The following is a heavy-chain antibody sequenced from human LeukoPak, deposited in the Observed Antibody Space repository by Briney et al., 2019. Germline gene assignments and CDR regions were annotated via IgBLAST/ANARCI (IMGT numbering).Heavy chain of an antibody. J-gene: IGHJ6*02. D-gene: IGHD6-19*01. CDR1: GFTFSSYA. CDR3: AKVLDSSGWYRSSYYYYGMDV. Sequence: GGSLRLSCAASGFTFSSYAMSWVRQAPGKGLEWVSAISGSGGSTYYADSVKGRFTISRDNSKNTLYLQMNSLRAEDTAVYYCAKVLDSSGWYRSSYYYYGMDVWGQGTTVTVSS. CDR2: ISGSGGST. V-gene: IGHV3-23*01.